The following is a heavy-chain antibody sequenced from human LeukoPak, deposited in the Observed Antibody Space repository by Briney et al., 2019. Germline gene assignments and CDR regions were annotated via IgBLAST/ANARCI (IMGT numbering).Heavy chain of an antibody. Sequence: GGSLRLSCAASGFTFSSYAMSWVRQAPGKGLEWVSAISGSGGSTYYADSVKGRFTISRDNSKNTLYLQMNSLRAEDTAVYYCAKHKPRYYYDSSGYYFYDAFDIWGQGTMVTVSS. D-gene: IGHD3-22*01. J-gene: IGHJ3*02. V-gene: IGHV3-23*01. CDR2: ISGSGGST. CDR1: GFTFSSYA. CDR3: AKHKPRYYYDSSGYYFYDAFDI.